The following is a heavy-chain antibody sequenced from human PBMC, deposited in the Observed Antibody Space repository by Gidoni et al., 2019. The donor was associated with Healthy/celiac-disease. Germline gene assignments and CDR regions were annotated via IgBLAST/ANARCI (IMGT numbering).Heavy chain of an antibody. Sequence: EVQLVESGGGLVQPGESLRLSCAASGFTFSSYWMSWVRQAPGKGLEWVANIKQDGSEKYYVDSVKGRFTISRDNAKNSLYLQMNSLRAEDTAVYYCARDLGYYFDSSGYSPYFDYWGQGTLVTVSS. CDR2: IKQDGSEK. V-gene: IGHV3-7*01. CDR1: GFTFSSYW. CDR3: ARDLGYYFDSSGYSPYFDY. D-gene: IGHD3-22*01. J-gene: IGHJ4*02.